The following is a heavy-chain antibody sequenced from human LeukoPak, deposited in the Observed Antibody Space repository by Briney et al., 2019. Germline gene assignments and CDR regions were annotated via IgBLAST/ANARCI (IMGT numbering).Heavy chain of an antibody. CDR2: VHIYRGNT. CDR1: GYSSPNYG. D-gene: IGHD1-26*01. V-gene: IGHV1-18*01. J-gene: IGHJ4*02. CDR3: AREGVSGSYLGY. Sequence: GASVKVSCKASGYSSPNYGISWVRQAPGQGLEWMGWVHIYRGNTNYAQKFQGRVTMTTDTSTSTVYMEVSSLRSEDTAVYYCAREGVSGSYLGYWGQGTLVTVSS.